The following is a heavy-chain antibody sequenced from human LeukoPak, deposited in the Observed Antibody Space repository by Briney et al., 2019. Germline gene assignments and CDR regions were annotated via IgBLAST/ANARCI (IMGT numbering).Heavy chain of an antibody. D-gene: IGHD4-17*01. CDR1: GGTFSGYA. J-gene: IGHJ4*02. CDR2: IIPIFGTT. Sequence: SVKVSCKASGGTFSGYAISWVRQAPGQGLEWMGGIIPIFGTTNYAQKFQGRVTMTTDTSTSTAYMELRSLRSDDTAVYYCARGIYGDYAWDSLDYWGQGTLVTVSS. V-gene: IGHV1-69*05. CDR3: ARGIYGDYAWDSLDY.